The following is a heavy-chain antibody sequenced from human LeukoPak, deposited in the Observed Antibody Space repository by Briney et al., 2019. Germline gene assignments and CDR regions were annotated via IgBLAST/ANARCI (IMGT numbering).Heavy chain of an antibody. J-gene: IGHJ6*03. Sequence: PSETLSLTCTVPGGSISSGSYYWSWIRQPAGKGLEWIGRIYTSGSTNYNPSLKSRVTISVDTSKNQFSLKLSSVTAADTAVYYCARVAHYYYMDVWGKGTTVTVS. CDR3: ARVAHYYYMDV. CDR1: GGSISSGSYY. V-gene: IGHV4-61*02. CDR2: IYTSGST.